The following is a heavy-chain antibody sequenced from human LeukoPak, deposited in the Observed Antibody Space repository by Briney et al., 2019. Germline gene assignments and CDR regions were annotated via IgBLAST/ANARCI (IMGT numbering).Heavy chain of an antibody. CDR1: GGSISSYY. V-gene: IGHV4-59*01. D-gene: IGHD6-19*01. Sequence: SETLSLTCTVSGGSISSYYWNWIRQPPGKGLEWIGYIYYSGRTNYNPSLKSRVTISVDTSKNQFSLKLSSVTAADTAVYYCAREKVAGTGIFDYWGQGTLVTVSS. CDR2: IYYSGRT. CDR3: AREKVAGTGIFDY. J-gene: IGHJ4*02.